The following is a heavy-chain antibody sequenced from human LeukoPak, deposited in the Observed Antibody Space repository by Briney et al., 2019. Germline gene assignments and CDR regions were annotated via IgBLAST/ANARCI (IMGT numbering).Heavy chain of an antibody. CDR2: ISAYNGNT. Sequence: ASVKVSCKASGYTFTSYGISWVRQAPGQGLEWMGWISAYNGNTNYAQKFQGRVTMTTDTSTSTAHMELRSLRSDDTAVYYCARRTSVTYGKRYFDYWGQGTLVTVSS. J-gene: IGHJ4*02. D-gene: IGHD1-26*01. CDR3: ARRTSVTYGKRYFDY. V-gene: IGHV1-18*01. CDR1: GYTFTSYG.